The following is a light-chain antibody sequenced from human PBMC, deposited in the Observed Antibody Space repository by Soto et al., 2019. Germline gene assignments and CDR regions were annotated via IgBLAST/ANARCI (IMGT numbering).Light chain of an antibody. CDR3: SSYISSSTFV. Sequence: QSVLTQPASVSVSPGQSITISCTGTSSDVGGYNYVSWYQQHPGKAPKLMIYEVSNRPSGVSNRFSGSKSGNTASLTISGLQAEDEADYYCSSYISSSTFVFGTGTKLTVL. CDR1: SSDVGGYNY. J-gene: IGLJ1*01. V-gene: IGLV2-14*01. CDR2: EVS.